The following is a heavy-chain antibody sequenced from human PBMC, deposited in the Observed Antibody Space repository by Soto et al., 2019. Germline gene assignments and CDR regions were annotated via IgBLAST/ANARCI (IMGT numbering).Heavy chain of an antibody. CDR2: IIPIFGTA. CDR1: GGTLSSYA. Sequence: SVKVSCKASGGTLSSYAISWVRQAPGQGLEWMGGIIPIFGTANYAQKFQGRVTITADESTSTAYMELSSLRSEDTAVYYCASPYDSSTMLDYWGQGTLVTVSS. CDR3: ASPYDSSTMLDY. J-gene: IGHJ4*02. D-gene: IGHD3-22*01. V-gene: IGHV1-69*13.